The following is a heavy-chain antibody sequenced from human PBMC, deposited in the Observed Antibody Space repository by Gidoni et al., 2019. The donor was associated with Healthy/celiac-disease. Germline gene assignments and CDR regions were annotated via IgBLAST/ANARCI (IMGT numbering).Heavy chain of an antibody. J-gene: IGHJ5*02. D-gene: IGHD6-6*01. CDR2: ISGSGGST. CDR3: AKRIAARPIWFDP. Sequence: EVQLLESGGGLVQHGGSPRLSCAASGFTFSSYAMSWVRQAPGKGLEWVSAISGSGGSTYYADSVKGRFTISRDNSKNTLYLQMNSLRAEDTAVYYCAKRIAARPIWFDPWGQGTLVTVSS. V-gene: IGHV3-23*01. CDR1: GFTFSSYA.